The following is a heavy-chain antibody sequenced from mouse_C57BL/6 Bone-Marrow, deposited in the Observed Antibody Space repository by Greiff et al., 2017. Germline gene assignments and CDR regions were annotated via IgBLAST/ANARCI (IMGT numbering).Heavy chain of an antibody. CDR2: IRSKSNNYAT. CDR1: GFSFNTYA. Sequence: EVMLVESGGGLVQPKGSLKLSCAASGFSFNTYAMNWVRQAPGKGLEWVARIRSKSNNYATYYADSVKDRFTISRDDSESMLYLQMNNLKTEDTAMYYCVRPLYDYDGTEFAYWGQGTLVTVSA. J-gene: IGHJ3*01. D-gene: IGHD2-4*01. CDR3: VRPLYDYDGTEFAY. V-gene: IGHV10-1*01.